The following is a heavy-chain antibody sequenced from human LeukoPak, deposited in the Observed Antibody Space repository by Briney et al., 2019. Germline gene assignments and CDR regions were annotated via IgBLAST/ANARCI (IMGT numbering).Heavy chain of an antibody. D-gene: IGHD3-10*01. J-gene: IGHJ5*02. CDR3: ARDGRFGDYNWFDP. Sequence: PGGSLRLSCAASGSTFSSYSMNWVRQAPGKGLEWVSYISSASNTIYYADSVKGRFTISRDNAKNSLYLQMNSLRAEDTAMYYCARDGRFGDYNWFDPWGQGTLVTVSS. CDR1: GSTFSSYS. CDR2: ISSASNTI. V-gene: IGHV3-48*01.